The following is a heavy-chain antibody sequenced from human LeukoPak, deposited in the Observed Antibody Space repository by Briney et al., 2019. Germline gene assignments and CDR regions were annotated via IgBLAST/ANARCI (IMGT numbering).Heavy chain of an antibody. V-gene: IGHV1-69*13. D-gene: IGHD3-22*01. J-gene: IGHJ6*02. CDR1: GGTFSSYA. Sequence: SVKVSCKASGGTFSSYAISWVRQAPGQGLEWMGGIIPIFGTVNYAQKFQGRVTITADEPTSTAYMELSSLRSEDTAVYYCARGAYYYDSSGYYYSYGMDVWGQGTTVTVSS. CDR3: ARGAYYYDSSGYYYSYGMDV. CDR2: IIPIFGTV.